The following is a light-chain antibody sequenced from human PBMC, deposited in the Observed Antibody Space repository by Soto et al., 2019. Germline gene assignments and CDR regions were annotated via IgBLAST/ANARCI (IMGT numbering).Light chain of an antibody. CDR1: QSIRRY. V-gene: IGKV1-39*01. CDR3: QQTYSNPRT. CDR2: GAS. Sequence: DIQMTQSPTSLSVYVGDRVTITCRASQSIRRYLNWYQKKPGNAPKLLIYGASTLQSEVPSRFSGSGSGTDFTLTISSLQPEDFATYFCQQTYSNPRTFGQGTKVEIK. J-gene: IGKJ1*01.